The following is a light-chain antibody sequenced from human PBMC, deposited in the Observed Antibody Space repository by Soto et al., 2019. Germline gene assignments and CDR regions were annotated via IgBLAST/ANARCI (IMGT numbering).Light chain of an antibody. Sequence: EIVLTQSPGTLSLSPGQTATLSCGANYDFIDTYLAWYQQKPGQAPRLLIFGASNRATGIPDRFSGSGSGTDFTLTISRLEPEDFAVYYCQHFGSSPPRFTFGPGTKVEVK. CDR3: QHFGSSPPRFT. J-gene: IGKJ3*01. CDR2: GAS. V-gene: IGKV3-20*01. CDR1: YDFIDTY.